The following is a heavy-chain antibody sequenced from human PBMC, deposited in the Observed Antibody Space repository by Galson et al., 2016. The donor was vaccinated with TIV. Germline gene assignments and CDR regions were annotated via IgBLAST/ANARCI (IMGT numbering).Heavy chain of an antibody. CDR1: GFTFSDYY. CDR2: ISSGRSSSP. Sequence: SLRLSCAASGFTFSDYYMNWVRQPPGKGLEWLSYISSGRSSSPIYVDSVKGRFTISRDNAKNSLYLQMSKLRAEDTAVYYCAAGRWGRGALDIWGQGTMVTVSS. D-gene: IGHD1-26*01. V-gene: IGHV3-11*06. CDR3: AAGRWGRGALDI. J-gene: IGHJ3*02.